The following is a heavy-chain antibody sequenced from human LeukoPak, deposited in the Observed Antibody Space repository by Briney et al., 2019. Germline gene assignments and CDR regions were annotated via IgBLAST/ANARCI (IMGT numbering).Heavy chain of an antibody. CDR1: GFTFSTSA. D-gene: IGHD1-1*01. CDR3: AKEEVPNDF. V-gene: IGHV3-23*01. Sequence: GGSLRLSCAASGFTFSTSAMSWVRQAPGKGLEWVSGISRSGEITYYEDSVRGRFTISKDISKNTLYLQMDSLRAEDTAIYYCAKEEVPNDFWGQGALVTVSS. CDR2: ISRSGEIT. J-gene: IGHJ4*02.